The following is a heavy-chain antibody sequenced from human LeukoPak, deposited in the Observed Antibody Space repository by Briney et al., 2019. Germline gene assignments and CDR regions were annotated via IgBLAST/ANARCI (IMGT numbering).Heavy chain of an antibody. Sequence: GGSLRLSCAASGFTFSGSAMHWVHQASGKGLEWVGRIRSKTNSYATSYAASVKGRFALSRDDSKNTAYLQMNSLKTEDTAVYYCTRYNVSFESWGQGTLVTVSS. V-gene: IGHV3-73*01. J-gene: IGHJ4*02. CDR3: TRYNVSFES. D-gene: IGHD1-1*01. CDR2: IRSKTNSYAT. CDR1: GFTFSGSA.